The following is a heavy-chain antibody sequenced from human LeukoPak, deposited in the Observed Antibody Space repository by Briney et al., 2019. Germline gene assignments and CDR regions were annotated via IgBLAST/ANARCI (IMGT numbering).Heavy chain of an antibody. J-gene: IGHJ6*03. CDR3: ARLCGLGSYPRYYYYYMDV. Sequence: SETLSLTCAVYGGSFSGYYWSWIRQPPGKGLEWIGEINHSGSTNYNPSLKSRVTISVDTSKNQFSLKLSSVTAADTAVYYCARLCGLGSYPRYYYYYMDVWGKGTTVTISS. CDR1: GGSFSGYY. CDR2: INHSGST. V-gene: IGHV4-34*01. D-gene: IGHD3-10*01.